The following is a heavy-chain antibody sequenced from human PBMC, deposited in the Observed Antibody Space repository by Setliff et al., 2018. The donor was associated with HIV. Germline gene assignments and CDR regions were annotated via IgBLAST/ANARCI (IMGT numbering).Heavy chain of an antibody. V-gene: IGHV1-2*02. CDR3: ASSYIAFLSTWYYGMDV. Sequence: ASVKVSARASGTTFTGYFIHWVRLAPGQGLEWMGWINPNTGATHYAQKFQGRFTLTRDTSISTSYMELNRLISDDTAVDYGASSYIAFLSTWYYGMDVWGQGTTVTVSS. J-gene: IGHJ6*02. CDR1: GTTFTGYF. CDR2: INPNTGAT. D-gene: IGHD5-18*01.